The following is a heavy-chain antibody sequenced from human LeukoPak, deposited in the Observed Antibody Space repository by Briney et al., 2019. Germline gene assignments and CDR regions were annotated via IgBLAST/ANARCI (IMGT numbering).Heavy chain of an antibody. J-gene: IGHJ6*02. D-gene: IGHD3-16*01. CDR1: GGYISGQY. Sequence: PAETLSLTCTVWGGYISGQYWTWLRQPPGKGREGIGQIHYSATPDYNPSLNSRVTISVDTSKNQLSLKVTSVTGADTAVYYCARFGVDYDMDVWGQGTTVTVSS. V-gene: IGHV4-59*11. CDR3: ARFGVDYDMDV. CDR2: IHYSATP.